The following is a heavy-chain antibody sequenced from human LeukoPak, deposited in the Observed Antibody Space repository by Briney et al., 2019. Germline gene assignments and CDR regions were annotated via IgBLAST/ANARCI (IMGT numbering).Heavy chain of an antibody. J-gene: IGHJ3*02. Sequence: GSLRLSCAASGFTVSSNYMSWVRQTPGKGLEWIGYIYYSGSTNYNPSLKSRVTISVDTSKNQFSLKLSSVTAADTPVYYCARARGDAFDIWGQGTMVTVSS. CDR3: ARARGDAFDI. CDR2: IYYSGST. V-gene: IGHV4-59*02. CDR1: GFTVSSNY.